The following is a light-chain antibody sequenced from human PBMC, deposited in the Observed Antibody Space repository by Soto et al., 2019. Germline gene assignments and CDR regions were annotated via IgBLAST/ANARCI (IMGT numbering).Light chain of an antibody. CDR3: QHYNSWPIT. CDR1: QSVASN. Sequence: IVVTQSPASLSVSPGESVTLSCRASQSVASNLAWYQQKPGQAPRLLIYGTSTRATGVPARFSGSGSGTDFTLTISSLQAEDFAVYHCQHYNSWPITFGQGTRLEIK. CDR2: GTS. V-gene: IGKV3-15*01. J-gene: IGKJ5*01.